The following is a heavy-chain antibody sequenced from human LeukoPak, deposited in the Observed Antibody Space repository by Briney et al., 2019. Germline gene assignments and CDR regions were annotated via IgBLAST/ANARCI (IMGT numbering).Heavy chain of an antibody. J-gene: IGHJ4*02. D-gene: IGHD6-13*01. CDR2: APFDGSDK. V-gene: IGHV3-30*04. Sequence: GGSLSLSCVASRFTLSSFAMHWVRQVPGRGLEWVAVAPFDGSDKYYADSVKGRFTISRDDSMSTLYLQMNSLTTEDTAVYYCARGSGAAAGFLDYWGQGALVTVSS. CDR1: RFTLSSFA. CDR3: ARGSGAAAGFLDY.